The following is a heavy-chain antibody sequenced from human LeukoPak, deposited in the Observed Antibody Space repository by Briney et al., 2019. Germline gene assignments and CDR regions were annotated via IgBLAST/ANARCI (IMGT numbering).Heavy chain of an antibody. CDR2: IYTSGST. CDR1: GGSISSGSYY. Sequence: SETLSLTCTVSGGSISSGSYYWSWIRQPAGKGLEWIGRIYTSGSTNYNPSLKSRVTISVDTSKNQFSLKLSSVTAADTAVYYCARGLSIELYYYYYFMDVWGKGTTVTVSS. D-gene: IGHD2/OR15-2a*01. J-gene: IGHJ6*03. V-gene: IGHV4-61*02. CDR3: ARGLSIELYYYYYFMDV.